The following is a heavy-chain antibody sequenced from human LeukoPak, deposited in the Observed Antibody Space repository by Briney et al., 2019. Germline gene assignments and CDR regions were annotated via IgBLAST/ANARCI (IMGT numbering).Heavy chain of an antibody. J-gene: IGHJ4*02. Sequence: GASVKVSCKASGYTFTSYGINWVRQATGQGLEWMGWMNPNSGNTGYAQKFQGRVTMTRDTSINTAYMELSSLRSEDTAVYFCARGPMGDRSDYYYANYWGQGTLVTVSS. CDR1: GYTFTSYG. CDR2: MNPNSGNT. D-gene: IGHD3-22*01. V-gene: IGHV1-8*02. CDR3: ARGPMGDRSDYYYANY.